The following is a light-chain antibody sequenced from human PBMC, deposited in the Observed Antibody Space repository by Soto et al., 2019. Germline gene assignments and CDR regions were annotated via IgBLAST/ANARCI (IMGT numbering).Light chain of an antibody. V-gene: IGLV2-14*01. CDR1: SSDIGNYDF. J-gene: IGLJ2*01. Sequence: QSALTQPASVSGSRGLSITISCTGTSSDIGNYDFVSWYQQVPGTAPKAMIYEVSSRPSGVSNRFSGSKSGNTASLTISGLQAEDEAYYYCSSYTTSTSFILFGGGTNLTVL. CDR3: SSYTTSTSFIL. CDR2: EVS.